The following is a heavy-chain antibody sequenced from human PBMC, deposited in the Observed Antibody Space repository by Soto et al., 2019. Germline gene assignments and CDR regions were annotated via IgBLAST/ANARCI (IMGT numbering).Heavy chain of an antibody. CDR3: ARHIPGRFSGDYIYFDY. Sequence: SETLSLTCTVSGGSISSYYWSWIRRPPGKGLEWIGYIYYSGSTNYNPSLKSRVTISVDTSKNQFSLKLSSVTAADTAVYYCARHIPGRFSGDYIYFDYWGQGTLVTVSS. V-gene: IGHV4-59*08. J-gene: IGHJ4*02. CDR2: IYYSGST. D-gene: IGHD3-10*01. CDR1: GGSISSYY.